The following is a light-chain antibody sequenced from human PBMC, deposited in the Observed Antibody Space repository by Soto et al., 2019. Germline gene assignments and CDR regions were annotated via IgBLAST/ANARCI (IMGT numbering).Light chain of an antibody. J-gene: IGKJ1*01. CDR2: RAS. V-gene: IGKV1-5*03. CDR3: QHYNSYPPLT. Sequence: DIQMTQSPSTLSASVGDRVTITCRASQSINSWLAWYQQEPGKAPKLLIYRASTLQSGVPSRFSGSGSGTEFTLTISSLQPDDVATYYCQHYNSYPPLTFGQGTKVEIK. CDR1: QSINSW.